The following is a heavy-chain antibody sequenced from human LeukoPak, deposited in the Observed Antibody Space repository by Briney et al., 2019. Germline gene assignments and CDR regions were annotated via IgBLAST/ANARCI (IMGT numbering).Heavy chain of an antibody. J-gene: IGHJ4*02. D-gene: IGHD3-10*01. CDR1: GFSFNIHG. V-gene: IGHV3-23*01. CDR2: ISGSGGST. CDR3: AKSGGYGSGSYNFDY. Sequence: GGSLRLSCVASGFSFNIHGMNWVRQAPGKGLEWVSAISGSGGSTYYAGSVKGRFTISRDNSKNTLYLQMNSLRAEDTAVYYCAKSGGYGSGSYNFDYWGRGTLVTVSS.